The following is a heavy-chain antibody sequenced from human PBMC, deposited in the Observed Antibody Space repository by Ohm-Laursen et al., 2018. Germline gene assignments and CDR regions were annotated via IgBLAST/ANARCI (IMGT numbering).Heavy chain of an antibody. D-gene: IGHD2-21*02. CDR2: IKSNSGDT. CDR1: GYTFTGYY. V-gene: IGHV1-2*02. CDR3: ARRDITKAFNI. J-gene: IGHJ3*02. Sequence: GSSVKVSCKASGYTFTGYYLHWVRQAPGQGLEWMGWIKSNSGDTKYAQKFEGRVTMTRDTSIGTAYMELTRLTSDDTAVYFCARRDITKAFNIWGQGTLVTVSS.